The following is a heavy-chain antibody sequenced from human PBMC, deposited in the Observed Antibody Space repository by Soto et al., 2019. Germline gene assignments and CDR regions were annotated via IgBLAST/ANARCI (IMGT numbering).Heavy chain of an antibody. D-gene: IGHD5-12*01. V-gene: IGHV3-74*01. CDR3: ATGDGSKRAHES. CDR2: INGDGSTT. Sequence: EVPLVESGGGLVQPGGSLRLSCAVSGFTFSSSWMHWVRQAPGKGLVWVSRINGDGSTTTYADSVKGRFTISRDNAKNTLYLQTNSLRVEDTAVYYCATGDGSKRAHESWGQGTLVIVSS. J-gene: IGHJ5*02. CDR1: GFTFSSSW.